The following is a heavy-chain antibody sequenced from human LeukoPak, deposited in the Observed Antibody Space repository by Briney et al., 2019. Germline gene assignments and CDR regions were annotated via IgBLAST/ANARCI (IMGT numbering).Heavy chain of an antibody. CDR3: AKDHTSYYDSSEGPADY. D-gene: IGHD3-22*01. J-gene: IGHJ4*02. Sequence: GGSLRLSCAASGFTFSSYEMNWVRQAPGKGLEWVSAIGGSGGSTYYADSVKGRFTISRDNSKNTLYLQMNSLRAEDTAVYYRAKDHTSYYDSSEGPADYWGQGTLVTVSS. V-gene: IGHV3-23*01. CDR2: IGGSGGST. CDR1: GFTFSSYE.